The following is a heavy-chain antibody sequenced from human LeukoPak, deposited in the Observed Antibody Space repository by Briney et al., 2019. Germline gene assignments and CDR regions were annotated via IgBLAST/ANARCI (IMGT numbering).Heavy chain of an antibody. D-gene: IGHD3-16*02. CDR1: GFTFSSYA. CDR2: ISYDGSNK. V-gene: IGHV3-30*04. Sequence: GGSLRLSCAASGFTFSSYAMHWARQAPGKGLEWVAVISYDGSNKYYADSVKGRFTISRDNSKNTLYLQMNSLRAEDTAVYYCARDSNYYDYVWGSYPTMDVWGKGTTVTVSS. CDR3: ARDSNYYDYVWGSYPTMDV. J-gene: IGHJ6*03.